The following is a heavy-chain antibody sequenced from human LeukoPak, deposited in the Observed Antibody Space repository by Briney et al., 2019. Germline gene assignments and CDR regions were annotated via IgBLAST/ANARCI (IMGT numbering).Heavy chain of an antibody. CDR3: ARDQLLRCDY. CDR2: IRAYNGNT. D-gene: IGHD1-26*01. CDR1: GYTFTSYG. V-gene: IGHV1-18*01. Sequence: ASVTVSCKASGYTFTSYGISWVRQAPGQGLEWMRWIRAYNGNTNYAQILEGRVTMTTDTSTSTTYMELRSLRSDDTAVYYCARDQLLRCDYWGQGTLVTVSS. J-gene: IGHJ4*02.